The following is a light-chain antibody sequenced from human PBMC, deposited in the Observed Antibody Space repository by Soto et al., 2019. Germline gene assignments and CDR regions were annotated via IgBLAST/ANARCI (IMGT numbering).Light chain of an antibody. J-gene: IGLJ1*01. CDR2: EVN. Sequence: QSALTQPPSASGAPGPSVTISCTGTSSDVGGYNYVSWYQQHPGKAPKFMIYEVNKRPSGVPDRFSGSKSGNTASLTVSGLQAEDEADYYCSSYAGSNSYVFGTGTKLTVL. V-gene: IGLV2-8*01. CDR3: SSYAGSNSYV. CDR1: SSDVGGYNY.